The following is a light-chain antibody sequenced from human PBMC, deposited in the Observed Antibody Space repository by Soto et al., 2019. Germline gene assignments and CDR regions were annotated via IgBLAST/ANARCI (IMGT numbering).Light chain of an antibody. J-gene: IGKJ1*01. Sequence: EIVLTQSPGTLSLSPGERATLSCRASFSTSYLAWYQQKPGQAPRLLIYGPSNRATGIPDRFSGSGSGTDFTLTISRLEPEDFAVYYCQQYGSSGTFGQGTKVDIK. CDR2: GPS. CDR1: FSTSY. CDR3: QQYGSSGT. V-gene: IGKV3-20*01.